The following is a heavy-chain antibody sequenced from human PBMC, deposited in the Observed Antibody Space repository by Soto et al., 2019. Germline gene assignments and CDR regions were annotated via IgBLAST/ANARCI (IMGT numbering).Heavy chain of an antibody. CDR1: DYSLGSGYY. CDR3: ARGHSSSWYYYYYGMDV. V-gene: IGHV4-38-2*01. Sequence: SRSLGLTCAVDDYSLGSGYYWGWVRQSPGKGLDWIGSIYHSGSTYYLPSLKSRVTISVDTSKNQFSLKLSSVTAADTAVYYCARGHSSSWYYYYYGMDVWGQGTTVT. CDR2: IYHSGST. J-gene: IGHJ6*02. D-gene: IGHD6-13*01.